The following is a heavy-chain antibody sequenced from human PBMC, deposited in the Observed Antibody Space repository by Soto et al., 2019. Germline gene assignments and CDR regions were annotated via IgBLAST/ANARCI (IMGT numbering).Heavy chain of an antibody. J-gene: IGHJ4*02. CDR1: GGSISSSSYY. V-gene: IGHV4-39*01. CDR2: IYYSGST. Sequence: PSETLSLTRTVSGGSISSSSYYWGWIRQPPGKGLEWIGSIYYSGSTYYNPSLKSRVTISVDTSKNQFSLKLSSVTAADTAVYYCARHTPAISITDHWGQGTLVTVSS. CDR3: ARHTPAISITDH. D-gene: IGHD2-15*01.